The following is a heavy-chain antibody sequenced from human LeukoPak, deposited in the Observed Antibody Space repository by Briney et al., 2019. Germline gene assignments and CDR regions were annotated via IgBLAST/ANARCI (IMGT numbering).Heavy chain of an antibody. CDR1: GFTFGDYA. V-gene: IGHV3-49*04. Sequence: GGSLGLSCTASGFTFGDYAMSWVRQAPGKGLEWVGFIRSKAYGGTTEYAASVKGRFTISRDDSKSIAYLQMNSLKTEDTAVYYCTRDPDGSSRLDYWGQGTLVTVSS. CDR3: TRDPDGSSRLDY. D-gene: IGHD6-6*01. J-gene: IGHJ4*02. CDR2: IRSKAYGGTT.